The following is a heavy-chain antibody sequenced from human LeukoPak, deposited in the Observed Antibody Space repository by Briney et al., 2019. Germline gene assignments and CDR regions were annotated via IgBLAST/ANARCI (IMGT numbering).Heavy chain of an antibody. V-gene: IGHV5-51*01. D-gene: IGHD2-2*01. CDR2: IYPDDSDT. CDR1: GYRFTNYW. Sequence: GESLKISCKGSGYRFTNYWIGWLRQMPGKGLEWMGIIYPDDSDTRYSPSFQGQVTISADKSISTAYLQWSSLKASDTAMYYCARGVGYCSSISCNIFAYWGQGTLVTVSS. CDR3: ARGVGYCSSISCNIFAY. J-gene: IGHJ4*02.